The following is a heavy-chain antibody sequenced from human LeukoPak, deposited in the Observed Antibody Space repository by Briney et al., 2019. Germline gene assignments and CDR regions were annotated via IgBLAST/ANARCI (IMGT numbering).Heavy chain of an antibody. CDR2: IYPGDSDT. CDR1: GYSFTSYW. D-gene: IGHD1-14*01. V-gene: IGHV5-51*01. J-gene: IGHJ5*02. Sequence: GESLKISCKGAGYSFTSYWIGWVRQMPGKGLEWMGIIYPGDSDTRYSPSFQGQVTISADKFISTAYLQWSSLKASDTAMYYCARLRQRTVPWFDPWGQGTLVTVSS. CDR3: ARLRQRTVPWFDP.